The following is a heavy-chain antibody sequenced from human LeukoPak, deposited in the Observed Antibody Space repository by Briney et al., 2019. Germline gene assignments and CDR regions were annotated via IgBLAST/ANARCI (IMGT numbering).Heavy chain of an antibody. CDR3: ARLGTVVVPAAIRGYYYYMDV. J-gene: IGHJ6*03. CDR2: INHSGST. Sequence: SETLSLTCAVSSGSVNGYYWHWIRQPPGKGLEWIGEINHSGSTNYNPSLKSRVTISVDTSKNQFSLKLSSVTAADTAVYYCARLGTVVVPAAIRGYYYYMDVWGKGTTVTISS. CDR1: SGSVNGYY. V-gene: IGHV4-34*01. D-gene: IGHD2-2*01.